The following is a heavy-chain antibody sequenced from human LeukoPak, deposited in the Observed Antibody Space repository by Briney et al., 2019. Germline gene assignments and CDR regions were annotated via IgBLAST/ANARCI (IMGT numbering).Heavy chain of an antibody. CDR1: GFTFSSYS. CDR2: ISSSSSTI. J-gene: IGHJ4*02. D-gene: IGHD3-9*01. Sequence: PGGTLRLSCAASGFTFSSYSMNWVRQAPGQGLEWVSYISSSSSTIYYAESVKCRFTISRDNAKNSLYLQMNSLIAEDTAVYYCARGVRYFDSTPGYWGQGTLVTVSS. CDR3: ARGVRYFDSTPGY. V-gene: IGHV3-48*04.